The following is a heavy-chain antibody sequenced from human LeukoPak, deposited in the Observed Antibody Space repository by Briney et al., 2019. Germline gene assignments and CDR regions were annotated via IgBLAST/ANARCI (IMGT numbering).Heavy chain of an antibody. J-gene: IGHJ4*02. V-gene: IGHV3-74*01. CDR1: GFTLSYYW. CDR2: INSDGSST. CDR3: ASFSTGADDY. D-gene: IGHD3/OR15-3a*01. Sequence: GGSLRLSCAASGFTLSYYWMHWVRQAPGKGRVWVSGINSDGSSTRYADSVKGRLTISRDNAKNTLYLQMNSLRAEDTAVYYCASFSTGADDYWGQGTLVTVSS.